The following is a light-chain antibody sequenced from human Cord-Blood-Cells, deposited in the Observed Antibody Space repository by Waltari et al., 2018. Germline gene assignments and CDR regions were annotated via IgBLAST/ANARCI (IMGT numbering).Light chain of an antibody. CDR3: SSYTSSSTWV. CDR1: SSYVGGYNY. Sequence: QSALTQPASVSGSPGQSITISCTGTSSYVGGYNYVSLYQQHPGKAPKLMIYDVSNRPSGVSNRFSGSKSGNTASLTISGLQAEDEADYYCSSYTSSSTWVFGGGTKLTVL. V-gene: IGLV2-14*03. CDR2: DVS. J-gene: IGLJ3*02.